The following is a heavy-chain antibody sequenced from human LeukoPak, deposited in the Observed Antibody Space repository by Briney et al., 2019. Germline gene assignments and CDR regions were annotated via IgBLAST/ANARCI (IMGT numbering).Heavy chain of an antibody. D-gene: IGHD2-15*01. Sequence: PGGSLRLSCAASGFTFISYEMNWVRQAPGKGLEWISYIDSISTTIYSADSVRGRFTISRDNAKNSMYLQMNSLRVEDTAIYYCARGAPLVAVTTGAFDIWGQGTMVTVSS. CDR2: IDSISTTI. CDR1: GFTFISYE. J-gene: IGHJ3*02. CDR3: ARGAPLVAVTTGAFDI. V-gene: IGHV3-48*03.